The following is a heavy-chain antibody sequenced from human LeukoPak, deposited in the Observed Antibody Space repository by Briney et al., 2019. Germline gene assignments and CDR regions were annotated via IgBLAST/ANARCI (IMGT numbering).Heavy chain of an antibody. J-gene: IGHJ4*02. CDR2: ISSTSNYI. CDR1: GFTFSTYA. Sequence: GGSLRLSCAASGFTFSTYAISWVRQAPGKGLEWVSCISSTSNYIFYADSVRGRFTISRDNAKNSLYLQMDSLGAEDTAVYYCASKWYCGGDCYYQIDYWGQGTLVTVSS. V-gene: IGHV3-21*01. CDR3: ASKWYCGGDCYYQIDY. D-gene: IGHD2-21*02.